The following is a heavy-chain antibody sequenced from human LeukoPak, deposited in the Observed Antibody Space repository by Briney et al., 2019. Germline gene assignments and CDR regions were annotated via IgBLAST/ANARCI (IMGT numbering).Heavy chain of an antibody. V-gene: IGHV3-66*01. CDR1: GFTVSSNY. CDR3: ARGDPYCSGGSCYPYFDY. J-gene: IGHJ4*02. D-gene: IGHD2-15*01. Sequence: GGSLRLSCAASGFTVSSNYMSWVRQAPGKGLEWVSVIYSGGSTYYADSVKGRFTISRDNSKNTLYLQMNSLRAEDTAVYYCARGDPYCSGGSCYPYFDYWGQGTPVTVSS. CDR2: IYSGGST.